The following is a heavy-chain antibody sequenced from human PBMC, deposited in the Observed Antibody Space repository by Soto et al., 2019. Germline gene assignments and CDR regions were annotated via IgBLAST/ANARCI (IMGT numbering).Heavy chain of an antibody. J-gene: IGHJ4*02. CDR3: AKGGGGRGQGVLRYSNPVPPPFDW. D-gene: IGHD3-9*01. CDR1: GFTFSSYG. Sequence: WGSLRLSCAACGFTFSSYGMHWVRQGPGKGLEWVAVIPYYGSNKYYADSVKGRFTISRDNSKNTLYLQMNSLRAEDTAVYYCAKGGGGRGQGVLRYSNPVPPPFDWWGQGNMVTVSA. CDR2: IPYYGSNK. V-gene: IGHV3-30*18.